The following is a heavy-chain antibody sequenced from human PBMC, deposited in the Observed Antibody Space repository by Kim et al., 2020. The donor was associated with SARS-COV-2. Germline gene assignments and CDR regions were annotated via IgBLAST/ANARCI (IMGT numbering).Heavy chain of an antibody. CDR1: GYSFTSYW. V-gene: IGHV5-51*01. Sequence: GESLKISCQGSGYSFTSYWIGWVRQMPGKGLEWMGIIYPGDSDTRYSPSFQGQVTISADKSISNAYLQWSSLKASDTAMYYCARPRGYYYDSSGYYPGYWGEGTLVTVSS. D-gene: IGHD3-22*01. CDR3: ARPRGYYYDSSGYYPGY. CDR2: IYPGDSDT. J-gene: IGHJ4*02.